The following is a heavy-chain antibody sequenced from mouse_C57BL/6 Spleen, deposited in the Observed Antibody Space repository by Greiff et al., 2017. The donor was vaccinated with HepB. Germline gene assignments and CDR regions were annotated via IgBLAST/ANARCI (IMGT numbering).Heavy chain of an antibody. D-gene: IGHD1-1*01. Sequence: EVKLVESGGGLVKPGGSLKLSCAASGFTFSSYAMSWVRQTPEKRLEWVATISDGGSYTYYPDNVKGRFTISRDNAKNNLYLQMSHLKSEDTAMYYCARDSSPYAMDYWGQGTSVTVS. V-gene: IGHV5-4*01. CDR1: GFTFSSYA. CDR3: ARDSSPYAMDY. J-gene: IGHJ4*01. CDR2: ISDGGSYT.